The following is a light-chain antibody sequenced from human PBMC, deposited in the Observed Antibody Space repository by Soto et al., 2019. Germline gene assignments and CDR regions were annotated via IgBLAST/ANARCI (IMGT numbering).Light chain of an antibody. CDR2: EVS. J-gene: IGLJ1*01. Sequence: LTQPASVSGSPGQSITISCTGTSSDVGGYNYVSRYQQHPGKAPKLMIYEVSNRPSGVSNRFSGSKSGNTASLTISGLQAEDEADYYCSSYTSSSTLLYVFGTGTKVTVL. V-gene: IGLV2-14*01. CDR3: SSYTSSSTLLYV. CDR1: SSDVGGYNY.